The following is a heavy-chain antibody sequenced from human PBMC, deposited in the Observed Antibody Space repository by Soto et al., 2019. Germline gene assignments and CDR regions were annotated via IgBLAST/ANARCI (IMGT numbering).Heavy chain of an antibody. V-gene: IGHV3-74*01. CDR1: GSRLNSFW. D-gene: IGHD1-1*01. CDR2: INSEGDST. J-gene: IGHJ4*02. Sequence: EVRLEESGGGLVQPGGSLRLSCAVSGSRLNSFWMPWVRQAPGKGLEWVSRINSEGDSTSCADSVLGRFTTSRDHATNTLYLQMNNLRAEDTALYYCAFVSRYFESNVDYWGQGTLVTVSS. CDR3: AFVSRYFESNVDY.